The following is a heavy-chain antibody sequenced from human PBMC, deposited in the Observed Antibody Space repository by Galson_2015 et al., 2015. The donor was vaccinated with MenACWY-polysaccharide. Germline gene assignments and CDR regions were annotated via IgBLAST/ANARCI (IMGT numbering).Heavy chain of an antibody. CDR2: LTADGGAT. CDR3: ARWGYKQDSEN. D-gene: IGHD5-24*01. Sequence: SLRLSCAASGFIFRSYSMSWVRQAPGKGLEWVSALTADGGATHYADSVKGRFTISRDNSKNTLYLQMNSLRGEDTAIYYYARWGYKQDSENWGPGALVTVSS. CDR1: GFIFRSYS. V-gene: IGHV3-23*01. J-gene: IGHJ1*01.